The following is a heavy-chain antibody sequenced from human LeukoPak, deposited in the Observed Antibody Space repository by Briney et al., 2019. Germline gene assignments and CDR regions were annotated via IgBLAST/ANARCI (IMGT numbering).Heavy chain of an antibody. Sequence: GASVKVSCKASGYTFTSYYMHWVRQAPGQGLEWTGTITPSGGGTSYAQKFQGRVTMTRDTSTSTVYMELSSLRSVDTAVYYCARERYNTGSYFDYWGQGILVTVSS. CDR1: GYTFTSYY. CDR3: ARERYNTGSYFDY. D-gene: IGHD1-14*01. CDR2: ITPSGGGT. J-gene: IGHJ4*02. V-gene: IGHV1-46*01.